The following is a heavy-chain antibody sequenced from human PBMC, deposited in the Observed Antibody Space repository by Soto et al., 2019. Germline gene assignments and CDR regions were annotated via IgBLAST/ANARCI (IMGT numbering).Heavy chain of an antibody. Sequence: ASVNVYCKASGYTFTIYYMHWVRQAPGQGLEWMGIINPSGGSTSYAQKFQGRVTMTRDTSTSTVYMELSSLRSEDTAVYYCARDMALEPDLPDAFDIWGQGTMVTVSS. J-gene: IGHJ3*02. CDR3: ARDMALEPDLPDAFDI. D-gene: IGHD1-1*01. CDR2: INPSGGST. V-gene: IGHV1-46*01. CDR1: GYTFTIYY.